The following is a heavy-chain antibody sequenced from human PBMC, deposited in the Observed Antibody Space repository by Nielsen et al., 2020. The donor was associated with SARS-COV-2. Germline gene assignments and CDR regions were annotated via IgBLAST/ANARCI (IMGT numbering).Heavy chain of an antibody. CDR2: ISWNSGSI. Sequence: SLKISCAASGFDFSGYAMHWVRQAPGKGLEWVSGISWNSGSIGYADSVKGRFTISRDNAKNSLYLQMNSLRAEDTALYYCAAAGTYYWGQGTLVTVSS. CDR3: AAAGTYY. V-gene: IGHV3-9*01. J-gene: IGHJ4*02. D-gene: IGHD6-13*01. CDR1: GFDFSGYA.